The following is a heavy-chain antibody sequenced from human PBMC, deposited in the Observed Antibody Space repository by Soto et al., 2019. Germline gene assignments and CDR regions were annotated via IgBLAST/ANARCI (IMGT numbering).Heavy chain of an antibody. D-gene: IGHD3-10*01. Sequence: SQTLSLTCAISGDSVSSNSAAWNWIRQSPSRGLEWLGRTYYRSKWYNDYAVSVKSRITINPDTSKNQFSLQLNSVTPEDTAVYYCARSSFGLIPYYYYGMDVWGQGTTVTVSS. V-gene: IGHV6-1*01. CDR3: ARSSFGLIPYYYYGMDV. CDR2: TYYRSKWYN. CDR1: GDSVSSNSAA. J-gene: IGHJ6*02.